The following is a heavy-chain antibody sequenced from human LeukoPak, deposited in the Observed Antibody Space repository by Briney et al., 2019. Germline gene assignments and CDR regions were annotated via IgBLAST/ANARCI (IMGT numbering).Heavy chain of an antibody. CDR3: AGEARYTGGSFDY. CDR2: IYSGDTT. CDR1: GFTVSSNN. V-gene: IGHV3-66*02. J-gene: IGHJ4*02. Sequence: PGGSLRLSCAASGFTVSSNNMNWVRQAPGKRLEWVSAIYSGDTTYYADSVKGRFTISRDNSKNTLYLQMNSLTPGDTAVYYCAGEARYTGGSFDYWGQGTLVTVSS. D-gene: IGHD2-2*02.